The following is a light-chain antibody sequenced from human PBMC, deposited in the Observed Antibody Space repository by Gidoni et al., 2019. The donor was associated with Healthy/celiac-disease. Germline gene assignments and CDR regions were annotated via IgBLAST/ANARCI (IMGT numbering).Light chain of an antibody. CDR1: QSISSW. V-gene: IGKV1-5*03. CDR2: KAS. Sequence: DIQMTQSPSTLSASVGDRATITCPASQSISSWLGWYQQKPGKAPKLLIYKASSLESGVPSRFSGSGPGTEFTLTISSLQPDDFATYYCQQYNSYSPWTFXQXTKVEIK. J-gene: IGKJ1*01. CDR3: QQYNSYSPWT.